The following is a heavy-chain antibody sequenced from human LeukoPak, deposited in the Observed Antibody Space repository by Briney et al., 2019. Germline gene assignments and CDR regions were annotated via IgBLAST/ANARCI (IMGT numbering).Heavy chain of an antibody. J-gene: IGHJ4*02. D-gene: IGHD6-25*01. CDR2: ISGSGGST. Sequence: QTGGSLRLSCAASGFTFSSYAMSWVRQAPGKGLEWVSTISGSGGSTYYADSVKGRFTMSRDNSKNTLYLQMNSLRAEDTAVYYCARDPAPINADYWGQGTLVTVSS. CDR1: GFTFSSYA. CDR3: ARDPAPINADY. V-gene: IGHV3-23*01.